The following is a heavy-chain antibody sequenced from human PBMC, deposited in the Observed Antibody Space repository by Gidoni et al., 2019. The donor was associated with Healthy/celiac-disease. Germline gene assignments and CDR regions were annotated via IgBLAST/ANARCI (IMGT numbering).Heavy chain of an antibody. Sequence: EVQLVASGGGLVQPGGSLRLSCAASGFTFRSYEMNWVRQAPGKGLEWVSYISSSGSTIYYADSVKGRFTISRDNAKNSLYLQMNSLRAEDTAVYYCAREGFGELLRGGYYYYGMDVWGQGTTVTVSS. D-gene: IGHD3-10*01. CDR3: AREGFGELLRGGYYYYGMDV. CDR1: GFTFRSYE. J-gene: IGHJ6*02. V-gene: IGHV3-48*03. CDR2: ISSSGSTI.